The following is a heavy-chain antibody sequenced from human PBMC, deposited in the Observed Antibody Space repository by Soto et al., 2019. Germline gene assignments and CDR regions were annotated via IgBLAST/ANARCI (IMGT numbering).Heavy chain of an antibody. CDR1: GGSISSSY. CDR3: ARIQYRNWFDP. D-gene: IGHD5-12*01. Sequence: SETLSLTSIVSGGSISSSYWSWIRQPPGKGLEWIGYIYYNEITNYNPSLKSRVAISVDTSKNQFSLKLSSVTAADTAMYYCARIQYRNWFDPWGQGTLVTVS. J-gene: IGHJ5*02. CDR2: IYYNEIT. V-gene: IGHV4-59*01.